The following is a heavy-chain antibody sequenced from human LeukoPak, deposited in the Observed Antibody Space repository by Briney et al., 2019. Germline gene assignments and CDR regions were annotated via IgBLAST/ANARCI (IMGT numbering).Heavy chain of an antibody. V-gene: IGHV3-66*02. D-gene: IGHD3-10*01. Sequence: GGSLRLSCAASGFTVSTNYMSWVRQAPGKGLEWVSVIYSSGSTYYADSVKGRFTIFRDNSKNTLYLQMNSLRAEDTAVYYCARGYLWFGELPFDYWGQGTLVTVSS. CDR1: GFTVSTNY. J-gene: IGHJ4*02. CDR3: ARGYLWFGELPFDY. CDR2: IYSSGST.